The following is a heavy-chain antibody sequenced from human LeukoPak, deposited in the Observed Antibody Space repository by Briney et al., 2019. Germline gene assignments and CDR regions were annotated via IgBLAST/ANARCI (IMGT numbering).Heavy chain of an antibody. J-gene: IGHJ4*02. V-gene: IGHV3-48*02. CDR1: GFTFSSYS. D-gene: IGHD6-19*01. Sequence: GGSLRLSCAASGFTFSSYSMNWVRQAPGKGLEWVSYISSSNTIYYADSMKGRFTISRDNAKNSLYLQMNSLREEDTAVYYCARDGWRVAVAGTDYWGQGTLVTVSS. CDR3: ARDGWRVAVAGTDY. CDR2: ISSSNTI.